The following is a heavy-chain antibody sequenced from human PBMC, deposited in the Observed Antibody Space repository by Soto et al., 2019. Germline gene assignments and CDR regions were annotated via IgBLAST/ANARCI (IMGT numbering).Heavy chain of an antibody. CDR2: VEYTGSYT. V-gene: IGHV3-23*01. Sequence: EVQLLESGGGLVQAGGSLRLSCAASGFTFSGFAMNLVRQPPGKGLEWVSSVEYTGSYTFYAASVKGRFTISRDNSKNMVYLELNSLRAEDTAVYYCAKRSGGFSEFDYWGQGTLVIVSS. CDR1: GFTFSGFA. D-gene: IGHD5-12*01. J-gene: IGHJ4*02. CDR3: AKRSGGFSEFDY.